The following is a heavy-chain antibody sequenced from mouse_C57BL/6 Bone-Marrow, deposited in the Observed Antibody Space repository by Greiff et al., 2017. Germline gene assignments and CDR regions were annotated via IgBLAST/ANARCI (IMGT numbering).Heavy chain of an antibody. Sequence: QVQLQQPGAELVMPGASVKLSCKASGYTFTSYWMHWVKQRPGQGLEWIGEIDPSDSYTNYNQKFKGKATLTVDKSSSTAYIELRSLTSEDSAVYYCARSYYGSSPAWFAYWGQGTLVTVSA. D-gene: IGHD1-1*01. J-gene: IGHJ3*01. V-gene: IGHV1-69*01. CDR3: ARSYYGSSPAWFAY. CDR1: GYTFTSYW. CDR2: IDPSDSYT.